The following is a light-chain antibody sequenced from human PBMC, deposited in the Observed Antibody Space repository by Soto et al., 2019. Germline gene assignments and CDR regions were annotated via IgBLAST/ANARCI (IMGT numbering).Light chain of an antibody. Sequence: QSALTQPASVSGSPGQSITISCTATSSDVGGYNYVSWYQQHPGKAPKLMIYEVSNRPSGASNRFSGSKSGNTASLTISGLQAEDEADYYCSSYTSSSTYVFGTGTKVTVL. CDR1: SSDVGGYNY. CDR2: EVS. CDR3: SSYTSSSTYV. J-gene: IGLJ1*01. V-gene: IGLV2-14*01.